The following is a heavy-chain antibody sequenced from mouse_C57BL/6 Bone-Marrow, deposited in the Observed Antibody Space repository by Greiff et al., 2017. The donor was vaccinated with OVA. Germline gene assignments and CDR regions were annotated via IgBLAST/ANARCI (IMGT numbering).Heavy chain of an antibody. CDR1: GFSLTSYG. CDR3: AKGAGGEDYFDD. J-gene: IGHJ2*01. D-gene: IGHD1-1*02. V-gene: IGHV2-5*01. CDR2: IWSGGST. Sequence: VQLKESGPGLVQPSQSLSITCTVSGFSLTSYGVHWVRQSPGKGLEWLGVIWSGGSTNYNAAFMSRLSITKDNSKSQVFFKMTSLQADDTAIYYCAKGAGGEDYFDDWGQGTTLTVSS.